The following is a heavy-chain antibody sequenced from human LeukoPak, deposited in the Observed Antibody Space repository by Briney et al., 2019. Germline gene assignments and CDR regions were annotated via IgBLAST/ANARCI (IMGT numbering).Heavy chain of an antibody. V-gene: IGHV4-34*01. J-gene: IGHJ6*03. Sequence: PSETLSLTCAVYGGSFSDYYSSWVRQAPGKGLEWVGEINHSGSTNYNPSLKSRVTISGDTSKNQFSLKLSSVTAADTAVYFCARVGYSYVINDWSRTGLGAYPTKYYYHMDVWGKGTTVTVSS. CDR1: GGSFSDYY. D-gene: IGHD5-18*01. CDR2: INHSGST. CDR3: ARVGYSYVINDWSRTGLGAYPTKYYYHMDV.